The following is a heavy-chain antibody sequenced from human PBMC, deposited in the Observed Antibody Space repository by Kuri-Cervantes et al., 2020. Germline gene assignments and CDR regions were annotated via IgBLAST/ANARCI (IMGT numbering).Heavy chain of an antibody. D-gene: IGHD4-17*01. V-gene: IGHV5-51*01. CDR2: IYPGDSDT. CDR1: GYSFTSYW. Sequence: GGSLRLSCKGSGYSFTSYWIGWVRQMPGKGLEWMGIIYPGDSDTRYGPSFQGPVTISADKSISTAYLQWTSLKASDTAMYYCARHLDLDYGDYYSDAFDIWGQGTMVTVSS. CDR3: ARHLDLDYGDYYSDAFDI. J-gene: IGHJ3*02.